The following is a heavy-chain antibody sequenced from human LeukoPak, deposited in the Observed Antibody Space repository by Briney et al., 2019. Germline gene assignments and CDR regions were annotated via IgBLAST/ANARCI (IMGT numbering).Heavy chain of an antibody. J-gene: IGHJ4*02. Sequence: PSGTLSLTCGVSGGSISNTNWWTWFRQPPGKGLEWIGEVNLQGSTSYNPSLKSRVATSVDKSENHISLKLTSVTAADTAVYYCAREGGPYRPLDYSGQGTLVTVAS. V-gene: IGHV4-4*02. CDR2: VNLQGST. CDR3: AREGGPYRPLDY. CDR1: GGSISNTNW.